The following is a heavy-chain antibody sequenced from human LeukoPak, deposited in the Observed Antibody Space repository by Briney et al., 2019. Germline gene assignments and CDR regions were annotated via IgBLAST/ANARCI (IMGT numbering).Heavy chain of an antibody. V-gene: IGHV3-21*01. D-gene: IGHD3-22*01. CDR3: ARGVSGYYYGDY. CDR1: GFTFSSYS. Sequence: GGSLRLSCTACGFTFSSYSKNWVRQAPGKGLEWVSSISSSSSYIYYADSVKGRFTISRDNAKNSLYLQMNSLRAEDTAVYYCARGVSGYYYGDYWGPGTLVTVSS. CDR2: ISSSSSYI. J-gene: IGHJ4*02.